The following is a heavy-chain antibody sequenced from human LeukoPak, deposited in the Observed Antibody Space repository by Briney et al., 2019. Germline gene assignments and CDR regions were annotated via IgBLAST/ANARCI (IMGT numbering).Heavy chain of an antibody. CDR2: INNSGST. V-gene: IGHV4-30-4*01. J-gene: IGHJ3*02. Sequence: SETLSLTCTVSGDSISSGYYYWSWIRQPPGKGLEWIGYINNSGSTYYNPSLKRRVTISVDTSKNQFSLKLSSVTAADTAVYYCARRDAFDIWGQGTMVTVSS. CDR3: ARRDAFDI. CDR1: GDSISSGYYY.